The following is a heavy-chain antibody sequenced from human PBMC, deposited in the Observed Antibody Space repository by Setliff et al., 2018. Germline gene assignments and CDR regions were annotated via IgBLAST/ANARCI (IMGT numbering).Heavy chain of an antibody. CDR2: INPNSGGT. Sequence: ASVKVSCKASGYTFTGYYMHWVRQAPGQGLEWMGWINPNSGGTNYAQKFQGWVTMTRDTSISTAYMELSRLRSDDTAVYYCSRALGATFTRGDYWGEGTLVTDS. CDR1: GYTFTGYY. J-gene: IGHJ4*02. D-gene: IGHD1-26*01. CDR3: SRALGATFTRGDY. V-gene: IGHV1-2*04.